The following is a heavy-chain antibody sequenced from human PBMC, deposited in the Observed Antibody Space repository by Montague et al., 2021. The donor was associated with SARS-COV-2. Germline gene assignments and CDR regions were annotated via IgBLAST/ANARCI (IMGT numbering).Heavy chain of an antibody. CDR1: GFTFSTFW. CDR3: ARGYDSSGYQY. J-gene: IGHJ4*02. D-gene: IGHD3-22*01. V-gene: IGHV3-7*05. Sequence: SLRLSCAASGFTFSTFWMTWVRQVPGKGLEWVANIKQDGSEKYYVDSVKGRLTISRDNAKNSLYLRLDSLRAEDTAVYYCARGYDSSGYQYWGQGTLVTVSS. CDR2: IKQDGSEK.